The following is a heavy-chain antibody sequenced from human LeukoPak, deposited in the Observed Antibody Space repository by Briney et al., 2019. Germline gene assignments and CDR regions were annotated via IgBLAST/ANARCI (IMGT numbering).Heavy chain of an antibody. D-gene: IGHD4-17*01. CDR1: GFGFDAYT. Sequence: GGSLRLSCTASGFGFDAYTMHWVRQTPGKGLEWVSLITWDGGTSYYGDSVKGRFTISRDNSKNSLYLQMNSLRTEDTAVYYCWVTTVTTGYWGQGTLVTVSS. J-gene: IGHJ4*02. CDR2: ITWDGGTS. CDR3: WVTTVTTGY. V-gene: IGHV3-43*01.